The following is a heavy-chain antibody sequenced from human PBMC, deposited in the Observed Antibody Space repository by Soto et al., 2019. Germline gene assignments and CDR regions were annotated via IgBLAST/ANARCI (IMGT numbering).Heavy chain of an antibody. Sequence: QVQLVQSGAEVKKPGSTVKVSCKASGGIFSSYAMNWVRQAPGQGLAWVGGIVPVVGRANYAQKFQDSVTTSADESTTTAYMELSSLRSDDTAVYFCSRDHTHFDLIPPYYYAMDVWGQGTRATV. D-gene: IGHD3-3*02. CDR2: IVPVVGRA. J-gene: IGHJ6*02. V-gene: IGHV1-69*01. CDR1: GGIFSSYA. CDR3: SRDHTHFDLIPPYYYAMDV.